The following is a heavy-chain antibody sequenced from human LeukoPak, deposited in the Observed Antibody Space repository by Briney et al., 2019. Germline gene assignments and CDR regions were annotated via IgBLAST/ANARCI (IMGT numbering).Heavy chain of an antibody. D-gene: IGHD6-13*01. V-gene: IGHV4-59*01. CDR1: GGAITSYY. Sequence: SETLSLTCTVSGGAITSYYWSWIRQPPGKGLEWIGNIYYSGTTNYNPSLRSRVTISVDASKTQFSLKLRSVTAADTAVYYCARDLAAVSWFDPWGQGTLVTVSS. J-gene: IGHJ5*02. CDR2: IYYSGTT. CDR3: ARDLAAVSWFDP.